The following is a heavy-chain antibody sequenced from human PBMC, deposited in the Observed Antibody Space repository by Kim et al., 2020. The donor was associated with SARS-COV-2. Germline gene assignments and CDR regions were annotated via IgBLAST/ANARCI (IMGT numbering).Heavy chain of an antibody. Sequence: GGSLRLSCAASGFTFSSYDMHWVRQATGKGLEWVSAIGTAGDTYYPGSVKGRFTISRENAKNSLYLQMNSLRAGDTAVYYCARAQGIAAAADYWGQGTLVTVSS. V-gene: IGHV3-13*01. CDR2: IGTAGDT. J-gene: IGHJ4*02. CDR3: ARAQGIAAAADY. CDR1: GFTFSSYD. D-gene: IGHD6-13*01.